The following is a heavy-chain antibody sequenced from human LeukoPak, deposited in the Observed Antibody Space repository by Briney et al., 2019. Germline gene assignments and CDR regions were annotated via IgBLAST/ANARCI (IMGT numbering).Heavy chain of an antibody. Sequence: PGGFLRLSCAASGFTFSSYSMNWVRQAPGKGLEWVSSISSSSSYIYYADSVKGRFTISRDNAKNSLYLQMNSLRAEDTAVYYCARDVERYSWAAFDIWGQGTMVTVSS. CDR3: ARDVERYSWAAFDI. CDR2: ISSSSSYI. D-gene: IGHD3-9*01. J-gene: IGHJ3*02. V-gene: IGHV3-21*01. CDR1: GFTFSSYS.